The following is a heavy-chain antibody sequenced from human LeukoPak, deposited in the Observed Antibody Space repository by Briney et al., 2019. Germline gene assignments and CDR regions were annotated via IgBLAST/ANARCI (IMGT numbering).Heavy chain of an antibody. V-gene: IGHV3-23*01. CDR3: AKLVSSGSWYAPVYNWFDP. CDR2: ISGSGGST. CDR1: GFTFSSYA. Sequence: GGSLRLSCAASGFTFSSYAMSWVRQAPGKRLEWVSAISGSGGSTYYADSVKGGFTISRDNSKNTLYLQMNSLRAEDTAVYYCAKLVSSGSWYAPVYNWFDPWGQGTLVTVSS. D-gene: IGHD6-13*01. J-gene: IGHJ5*02.